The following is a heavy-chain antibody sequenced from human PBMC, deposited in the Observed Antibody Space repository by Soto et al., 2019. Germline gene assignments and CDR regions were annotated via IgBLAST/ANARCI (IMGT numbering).Heavy chain of an antibody. CDR2: ISGSGGSI. CDR3: ARVAPEYSSTPRRFDF. D-gene: IGHD6-13*01. CDR1: GFTFGIYA. J-gene: IGHJ4*02. V-gene: IGHV3-23*01. Sequence: VQLLESGGGLVQPGGSLRLSCAASGFTFGIYAMSWVRQAPGKGLEWVSSISGSGGSIYYAHSVKGRFTISRDKTKNTLDLQMNSLRAEDTAVYHCARVAPEYSSTPRRFDFWGQGTPVTVSS.